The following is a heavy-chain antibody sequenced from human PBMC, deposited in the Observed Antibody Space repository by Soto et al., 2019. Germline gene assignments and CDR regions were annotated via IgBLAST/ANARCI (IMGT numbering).Heavy chain of an antibody. J-gene: IGHJ3*01. D-gene: IGHD3-16*01. V-gene: IGHV1-69*01. CDR1: GGPFGSSA. CDR3: ARLRRDWGDAFDL. Sequence: QVQLVQSGADVKKPGSSVKVSCKTSGGPFGSSAISWVRQAPAQGLEWMGEIIPVFDKANYAKNFQGRLTSTADEPTGTVFMQLSSLRSEDTAVYFCARLRRDWGDAFDLWGLGTFVTVSS. CDR2: IIPVFDKA.